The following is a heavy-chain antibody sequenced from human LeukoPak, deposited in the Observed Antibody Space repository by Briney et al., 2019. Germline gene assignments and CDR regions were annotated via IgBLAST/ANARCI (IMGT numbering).Heavy chain of an antibody. Sequence: SETLSLTCTVSGGSISSGGYYWSWIRQPPGKGLEWIGEINHSGSTNYNPSLKSRVTISVDTSKNQFSLKLSSVTAADTAVYYCARGGPYYDYVWGSYRPFDYWGQGTLVTVSS. CDR3: ARGGPYYDYVWGSYRPFDY. V-gene: IGHV4-39*07. CDR2: INHSGST. J-gene: IGHJ4*02. CDR1: GGSISSGGYY. D-gene: IGHD3-16*02.